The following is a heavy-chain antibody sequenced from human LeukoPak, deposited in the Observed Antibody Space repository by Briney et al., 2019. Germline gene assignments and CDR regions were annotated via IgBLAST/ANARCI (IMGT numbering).Heavy chain of an antibody. Sequence: SETLSLTCAVYGGSFSGYYWSWIRRPPGKGLEWIGEINHSGSTNYNPSLKSRVTISVDTSKNQFSLKLSSVTAADTAVYYCARDLDLPFREHLHPYYFDYWGQGTLVTVSS. CDR1: GGSFSGYY. V-gene: IGHV4-34*01. CDR2: INHSGST. J-gene: IGHJ4*02. CDR3: ARDLDLPFREHLHPYYFDY. D-gene: IGHD2-21*02.